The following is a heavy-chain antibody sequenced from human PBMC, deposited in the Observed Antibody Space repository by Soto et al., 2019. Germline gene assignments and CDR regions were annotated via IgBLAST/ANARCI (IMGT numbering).Heavy chain of an antibody. CDR2: IYFSGTT. D-gene: IGHD3-22*01. V-gene: IGHV4-31*03. CDR1: GGSLSSGGYY. J-gene: IGHJ5*02. Sequence: ASETPSLTCTFSGGSLSSGGYYWSWVRPHPGKGLEWIGTIYFSGTTYYNPSLKSRVTISVDTSKSQFSLKLSSVTAADTAVYYCARRDRSGFSYWLDTWGQGTLVTV. CDR3: ARRDRSGFSYWLDT.